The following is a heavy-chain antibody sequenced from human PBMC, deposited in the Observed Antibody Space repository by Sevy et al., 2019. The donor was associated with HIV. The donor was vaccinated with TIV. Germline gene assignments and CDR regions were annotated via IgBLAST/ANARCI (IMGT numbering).Heavy chain of an antibody. D-gene: IGHD3-10*01. Sequence: SETLSLTCTVSGGSISSSSYYWGWIRQPPGKGLEWIGSIYYSGSTYYNPSLKSRVTISVDTSKNQFSLKLGSVTAADTAVYYCARRSLDGYNSGREDYDYWGQGTLVTVSS. J-gene: IGHJ4*02. CDR3: ARRSLDGYNSGREDYDY. V-gene: IGHV4-39*01. CDR2: IYYSGST. CDR1: GGSISSSSYY.